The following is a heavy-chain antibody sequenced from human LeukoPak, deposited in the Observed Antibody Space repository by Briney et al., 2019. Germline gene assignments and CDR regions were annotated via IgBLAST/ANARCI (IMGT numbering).Heavy chain of an antibody. CDR2: IWYDGSNK. CDR1: GFTFSSYG. V-gene: IGHV3-33*01. CDR3: ARGPHDYGDYYAYMDV. Sequence: PGGSLRLSCAASGFTFSSYGMHWVRQAPGKGLEWVAVIWYDGSNKYYADSVKGRFTISRDSSKNTLYLQMNSLRAEDTAVYYCARGPHDYGDYYAYMDVWGKGTTVTVSS. J-gene: IGHJ6*03. D-gene: IGHD4-17*01.